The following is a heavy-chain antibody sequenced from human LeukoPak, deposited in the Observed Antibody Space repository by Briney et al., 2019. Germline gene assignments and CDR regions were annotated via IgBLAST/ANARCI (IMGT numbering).Heavy chain of an antibody. CDR1: GFNFASNW. CDR3: ARTSHCSGGSCYPLVDYYYGMDV. CDR2: INSGGSAT. Sequence: GGSLRLSCAASGFNFASNWMHWVRQTPGKGLMWVSRINSGGSATSYADSVKGRFTISRDNAKNSLYLQMNSLRAEDTAVYYCARTSHCSGGSCYPLVDYYYGMDVWGQGTTVTVSS. J-gene: IGHJ6*02. D-gene: IGHD2-15*01. V-gene: IGHV3-74*01.